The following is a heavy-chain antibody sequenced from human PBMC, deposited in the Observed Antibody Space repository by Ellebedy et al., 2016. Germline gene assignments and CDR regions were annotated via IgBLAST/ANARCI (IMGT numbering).Heavy chain of an antibody. CDR1: GGSISAYY. Sequence: SETLSLTXAVSGGSISAYYWTWIRRPPGKGLESIGHSGNPNYNPSLRSRVTISMDTSKNQFSLKLTSVTPADTAVYYCARPPMGKTAPLEYWGLGALVTVSS. V-gene: IGHV4-59*08. J-gene: IGHJ4*02. D-gene: IGHD3-10*01. CDR3: ARPPMGKTAPLEY. CDR2: SGNP.